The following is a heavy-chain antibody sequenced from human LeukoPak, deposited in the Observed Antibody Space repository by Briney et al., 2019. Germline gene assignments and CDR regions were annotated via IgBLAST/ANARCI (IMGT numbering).Heavy chain of an antibody. V-gene: IGHV4-34*01. CDR3: ARGRYGENWFDP. CDR1: GGSFSGYY. Sequence: SETLSLTCAVYGGSFSGYYWSWIRQPPGKGLEWIGEINHSGSTNYNPSLKSRVTISVDTSKNQFSLKLSSVTAADTAVYYCARGRYGENWFDPWGQGTLVTVSS. CDR2: INHSGST. D-gene: IGHD3-16*01. J-gene: IGHJ5*02.